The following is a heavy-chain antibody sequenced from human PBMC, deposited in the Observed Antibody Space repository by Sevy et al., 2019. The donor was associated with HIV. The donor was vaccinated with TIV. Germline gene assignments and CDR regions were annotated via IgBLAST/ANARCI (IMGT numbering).Heavy chain of an antibody. J-gene: IGHJ4*02. V-gene: IGHV4-34*01. D-gene: IGHD1-1*01. CDR1: GGSFSGYY. Sequence: SETLSLTCAVYGGSFSGYYWSWIRQPPGKGLEWIGEINLSGSTNYNPSLKSRVTISVDTCKNQFSLKLSSVTAADTAVYYCARGSPELEMGYWGQGTLVTVSS. CDR3: ARGSPELEMGY. CDR2: INLSGST.